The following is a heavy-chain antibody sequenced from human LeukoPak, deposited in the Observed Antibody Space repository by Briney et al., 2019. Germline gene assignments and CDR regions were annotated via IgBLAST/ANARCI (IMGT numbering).Heavy chain of an antibody. J-gene: IGHJ4*02. CDR2: MNPNSGNT. V-gene: IGHV1-8*02. CDR3: ASNMDYGGNSGDY. CDR1: GNTFTSYG. Sequence: ASVKVSCKASGNTFTSYGISWVRQAPGQGLEWMGWMNPNSGNTGYAQKFQGRVTMTRNTSISTAYMELSSLRSEDTAVYYCASNMDYGGNSGDYWGQGTLVTVSS. D-gene: IGHD4-23*01.